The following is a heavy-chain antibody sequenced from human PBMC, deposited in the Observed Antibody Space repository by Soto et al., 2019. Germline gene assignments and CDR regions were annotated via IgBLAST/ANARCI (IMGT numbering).Heavy chain of an antibody. CDR2: ISWNSGSI. CDR1: GFTFDDYA. CDR3: AKENNYDFWSMAAFDI. D-gene: IGHD3-3*01. V-gene: IGHV3-9*01. Sequence: PGGSLRLSCAASGFTFDDYAMHWVRQAPGKGLEWVSGISWNSGSIGYADSVKGRFTISRDNAKNSLYLQMNSLRAEDTALYYCAKENNYDFWSMAAFDIWGQGTMVTVSS. J-gene: IGHJ3*02.